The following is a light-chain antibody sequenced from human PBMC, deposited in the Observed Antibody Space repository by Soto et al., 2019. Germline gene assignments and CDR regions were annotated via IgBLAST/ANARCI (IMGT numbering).Light chain of an antibody. CDR1: QSVSSY. Sequence: EIVLTKSPATLSLSPGERATLSCRASQSVSSYLAWYQQKPGQAPRRLIYDASNRATGIPTRFSGSGSGTDFTLSITRLEPEDFAVYYCQQYGSSITFGQGTRLETK. CDR3: QQYGSSIT. J-gene: IGKJ5*01. V-gene: IGKV3-11*01. CDR2: DAS.